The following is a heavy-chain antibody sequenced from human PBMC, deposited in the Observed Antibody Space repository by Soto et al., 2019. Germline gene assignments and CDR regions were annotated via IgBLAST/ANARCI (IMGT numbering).Heavy chain of an antibody. J-gene: IGHJ4*02. CDR1: GFTFSSYA. V-gene: IGHV3-23*01. D-gene: IGHD3-10*01. CDR3: AKSPIFRSGSSQPPYCFDY. CDR2: ISGSGGTT. Sequence: GGSLRLSCAASGFTFSSYAMTWVRQAPGKGLEWVSAISGSGGTTYYADSVKGRFTISRDNSKNTLYLQMNSLRAEDTAVYYCAKSPIFRSGSSQPPYCFDYWGQGTLVTVSS.